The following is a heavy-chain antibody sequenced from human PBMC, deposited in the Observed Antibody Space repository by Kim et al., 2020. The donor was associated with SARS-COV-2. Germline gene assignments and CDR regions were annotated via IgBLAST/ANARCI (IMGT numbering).Heavy chain of an antibody. J-gene: IGHJ4*02. V-gene: IGHV3-48*03. CDR2: ISSSGSTI. CDR3: ARSPQLGYCSGGSCYSYFDY. D-gene: IGHD2-15*01. CDR1: GFTFSSYE. Sequence: GGSLRLSCAASGFTFSSYEMNWVRQAPGKGLEWVSYISSSGSTIYYADSVKGRFTISRDNAKNSLYLQMNSLRAEDTAVYYCARSPQLGYCSGGSCYSYFDYWGQGTLVTVSS.